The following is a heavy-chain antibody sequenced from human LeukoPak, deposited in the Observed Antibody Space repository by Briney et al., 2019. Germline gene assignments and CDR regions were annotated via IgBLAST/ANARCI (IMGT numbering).Heavy chain of an antibody. CDR3: ARVYCSSTSCHQSNYFDY. CDR2: IYYSGST. CDR1: GGSISSYF. J-gene: IGHJ4*02. D-gene: IGHD2-2*01. V-gene: IGHV4-59*01. Sequence: SETLSLTCTVSGGSISSYFWSWIRQPPGKGLEWIGYIYYSGSTNYNPSLTSRVTISVDTSKNQFSLKLSSVTAADTAVYYCARVYCSSTSCHQSNYFDYWGQGTLVTVSS.